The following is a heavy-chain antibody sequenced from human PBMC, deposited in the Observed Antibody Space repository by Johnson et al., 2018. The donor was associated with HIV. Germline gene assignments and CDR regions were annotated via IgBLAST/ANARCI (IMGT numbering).Heavy chain of an antibody. CDR3: ARDLLGMDDAFDI. Sequence: VQLVESGGGLVQPGGSLRLSCAASGFTFSSYWMSCVRQAPGKGLEWVANIKQDGSAKYYVDSLKGRFTISRDNAKNSLYLHMNSLRAEDTAVYYCARDLLGMDDAFDIWGQGTMVTVSS. J-gene: IGHJ3*02. CDR1: GFTFSSYW. D-gene: IGHD7-27*01. CDR2: IKQDGSAK. V-gene: IGHV3-7*01.